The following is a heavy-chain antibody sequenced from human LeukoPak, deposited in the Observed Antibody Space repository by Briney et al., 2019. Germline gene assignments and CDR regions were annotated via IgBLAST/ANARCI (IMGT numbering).Heavy chain of an antibody. V-gene: IGHV4-4*07. D-gene: IGHD2-15*01. CDR1: GGSISSFY. CDR3: AREHGRGFDY. CDR2: IYTSGST. J-gene: IGHJ4*02. Sequence: PSETLSLTCTVSGGSISSFYWSWIRQPAGKGLEWIGRIYTSGSTNYNPSLKSRVTMSVDNSKNLFSLKLNSVTAADTAVYYCAREHGRGFDYWGQGILVTVSS.